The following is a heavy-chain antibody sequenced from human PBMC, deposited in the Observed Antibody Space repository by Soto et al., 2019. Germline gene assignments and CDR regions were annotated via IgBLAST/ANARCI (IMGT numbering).Heavy chain of an antibody. D-gene: IGHD2-15*01. CDR2: IHYSGST. CDR3: ARDQRVDCSGDSCSSYYYYALDL. CDR1: GGSSSSGTYY. V-gene: IGHV4-31*03. J-gene: IGHJ6*02. Sequence: QVLLQESGPGLVKPSQTLSLTCSVSGGSSSSGTYYWSWIRQLPGEGLEWIGHIHYSGSTYYNPSLNSRVTISIHTSQSQFSLRLSSVTAADTAVYYCARDQRVDCSGDSCSSYYYYALDLWGQGTTVTVSS.